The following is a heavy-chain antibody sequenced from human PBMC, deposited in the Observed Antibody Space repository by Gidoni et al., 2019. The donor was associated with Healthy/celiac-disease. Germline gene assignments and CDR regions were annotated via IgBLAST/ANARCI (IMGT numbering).Heavy chain of an antibody. Sequence: QLQLQESGPGLVKPSETLSLTCTVSGGSLSSSSYYWGWIRQPPGKGLEWIGSIYYSGSTYYNPSLKSRVTISVDTSKNQFSLKLSSVTAADTAVYYCARLRYSSSWYELYYFDYWGQGTLVTVSS. CDR3: ARLRYSSSWYELYYFDY. CDR2: IYYSGST. CDR1: GGSLSSSSYY. J-gene: IGHJ4*02. D-gene: IGHD6-13*01. V-gene: IGHV4-39*01.